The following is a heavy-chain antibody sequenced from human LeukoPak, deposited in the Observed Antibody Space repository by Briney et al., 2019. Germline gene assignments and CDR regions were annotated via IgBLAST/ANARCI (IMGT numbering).Heavy chain of an antibody. CDR1: GGTFSSYA. J-gene: IGHJ4*02. V-gene: IGHV1-69*05. CDR3: ASAYCSSTSCYTFIFDY. Sequence: SVKVSCKASGGTFSSYAISWVRQAPGQGLEWMGGIIPIFGTANYAQKFQGRVTITTDESTSTAHMELSSLRSEDTAVYYCASAYCSSTSCYTFIFDYWGQGTLVTVSS. D-gene: IGHD2-2*02. CDR2: IIPIFGTA.